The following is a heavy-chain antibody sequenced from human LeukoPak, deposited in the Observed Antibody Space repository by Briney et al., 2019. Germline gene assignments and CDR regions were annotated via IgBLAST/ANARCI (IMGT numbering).Heavy chain of an antibody. D-gene: IGHD6-19*01. V-gene: IGHV3-21*01. CDR3: ARESSGWYGPNDY. Sequence: GGSLRLSCAASGFTFSSYSMNWVRQAPGKGLEWVSSISSSSSYIYYGDSVKGRFTISRDNAKNTLYLQMNSLRAEDTAVYYSARESSGWYGPNDYWGQGTLVTVSS. J-gene: IGHJ4*02. CDR2: ISSSSSYI. CDR1: GFTFSSYS.